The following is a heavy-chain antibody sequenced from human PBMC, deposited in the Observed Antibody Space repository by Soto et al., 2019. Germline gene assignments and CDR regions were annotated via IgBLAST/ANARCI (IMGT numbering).Heavy chain of an antibody. CDR2: IIPIFGTA. Sequence: SVKVSCKASGCTFSSYSISWVRQAPGQGLEWMGGIIPIFGTANYAQKFQGRVTITADESTSTAYMELSSLRSEDTAVYYRLTYYYGSGKDYWGQGTLVTVS. D-gene: IGHD3-10*01. CDR1: GCTFSSYS. CDR3: LTYYYGSGKDY. V-gene: IGHV1-69*13. J-gene: IGHJ4*02.